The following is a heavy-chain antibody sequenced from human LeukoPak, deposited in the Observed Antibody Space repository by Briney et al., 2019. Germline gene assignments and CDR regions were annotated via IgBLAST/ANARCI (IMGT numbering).Heavy chain of an antibody. V-gene: IGHV4-59*01. CDR2: IYYSGST. Sequence: SETLSLTCTVSGGSISSYYWSWIRQPPGKGLEWIGYIYYSGSTNYNPSLKSRVTISVDTSKNQFSLKLSSVTAADTAVYYCARDGESLDYWGQGTLATVSS. CDR3: ARDGESLDY. CDR1: GGSISSYY. J-gene: IGHJ4*02. D-gene: IGHD7-27*01.